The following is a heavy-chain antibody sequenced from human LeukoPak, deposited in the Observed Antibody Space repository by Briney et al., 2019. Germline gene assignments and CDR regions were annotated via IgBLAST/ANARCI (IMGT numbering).Heavy chain of an antibody. J-gene: IGHJ4*02. CDR3: AKSGLNRFDY. CDR1: GGSISSYY. V-gene: IGHV3-23*01. D-gene: IGHD2-15*01. CDR2: ISGSGST. Sequence: ETLSLTCTVSGGSISSYYWSWVRQAPGKGLEWVSAISGSGSTYHADSVKGRFTISRDNPKNTLYLQMNSLRAEDTAVYYCAKSGLNRFDYWGQGTLVTVSS.